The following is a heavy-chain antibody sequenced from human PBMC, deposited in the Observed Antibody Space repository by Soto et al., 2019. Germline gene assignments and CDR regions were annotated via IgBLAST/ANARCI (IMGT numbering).Heavy chain of an antibody. J-gene: IGHJ4*02. CDR1: GYTFTSYG. V-gene: IGHV1-18*04. CDR3: ARAPPPYSNQSVPFDY. CDR2: ISAYNGNT. Sequence: ASVKVSCKASGYTFTSYGISWVRQAPGQGLEWMGWISAYNGNTNYAQKLQGRVTMTTDTSTSTAYMELRSLRSDDTAVYYCARAPPPYSNQSVPFDYWGQGTLVTVSS. D-gene: IGHD4-4*01.